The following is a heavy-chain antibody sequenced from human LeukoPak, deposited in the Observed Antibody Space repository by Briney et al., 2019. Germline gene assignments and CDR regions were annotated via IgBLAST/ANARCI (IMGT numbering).Heavy chain of an antibody. CDR2: ISGSGSGT. CDR1: GFTFSSYA. Sequence: GGSLRLSCAASGFTFSSYAMSWVRQAPGEGLQWVSGISGSGSGTYYADSVKGRFTISRDNTLYLQMNSLRAEDTAVYYCAKDYCSSTSCFFFDYWGQGTLVTVSS. V-gene: IGHV3-23*01. D-gene: IGHD2-2*01. J-gene: IGHJ4*02. CDR3: AKDYCSSTSCFFFDY.